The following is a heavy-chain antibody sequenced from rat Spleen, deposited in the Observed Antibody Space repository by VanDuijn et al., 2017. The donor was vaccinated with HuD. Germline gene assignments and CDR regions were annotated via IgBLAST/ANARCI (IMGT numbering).Heavy chain of an antibody. CDR3: ARDGAGGWYFDF. Sequence: EVKLVESGGGLVQPGRSLKVSCAASGFNFNDYWMGWVRQAPGKGLEWIGEINKASRTTNYSPSLKEKFTISRDNAQNTLYLQMDSLRSEDTATYYCARDGAGGWYFDFWGPGTMVTVSS. CDR1: GFNFNDYW. J-gene: IGHJ1*01. V-gene: IGHV4-2*01. CDR2: INKASRTT. D-gene: IGHD1-7*01.